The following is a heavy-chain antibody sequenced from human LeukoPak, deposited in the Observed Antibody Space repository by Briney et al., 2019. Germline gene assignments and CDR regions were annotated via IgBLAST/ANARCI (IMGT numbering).Heavy chain of an antibody. D-gene: IGHD3-22*01. CDR2: ISGSGGST. V-gene: IGHV3-23*01. J-gene: IGHJ5*02. CDR1: GFTFSSYA. CDR3: AKDAPYYYDSSGYTMGFDP. Sequence: PGGSLRLSCAASGFTFSSYAMSWVRQAPGKGLEWVSAISGSGGSTYYADSVKGRFTISRDNSKNTLYLQMNSLRAEDTAVYYCAKDAPYYYDSSGYTMGFDPWGQGTLVTVSS.